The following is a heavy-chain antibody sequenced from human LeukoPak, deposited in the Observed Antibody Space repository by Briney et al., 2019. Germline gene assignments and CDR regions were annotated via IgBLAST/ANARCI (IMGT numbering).Heavy chain of an antibody. D-gene: IGHD1-26*01. CDR3: AKSLGGNTSALEY. Sequence: GGSLRLSCAASGFTFSSYSMNWVRQAPGKGLEWVSSLSSTTSYIYYADSVKGRFTISRDNAQNSLYLQMNSLRAEDTAVYYCAKSLGGNTSALEYWGQGTLVTVSS. V-gene: IGHV3-21*01. CDR1: GFTFSSYS. CDR2: LSSTTSYI. J-gene: IGHJ4*02.